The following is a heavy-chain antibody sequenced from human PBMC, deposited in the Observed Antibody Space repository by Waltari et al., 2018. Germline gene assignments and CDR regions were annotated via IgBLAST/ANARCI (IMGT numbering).Heavy chain of an antibody. CDR3: ARVVGGWYGGGRYMDV. J-gene: IGHJ6*03. CDR2: INHSGST. CDR1: GGSFSGYY. V-gene: IGHV4-34*02. D-gene: IGHD6-19*01. Sequence: QVQLQQWDAGLLKPSETLSLTCAVYGGSFSGYYWSWIRQSPGKGLEWFGEINHSGSTSYNPSLKSRVTISIDTSKNQFSLNLTSVTAADTAVFYCARVVGGWYGGGRYMDVWGKGTTVTVSS.